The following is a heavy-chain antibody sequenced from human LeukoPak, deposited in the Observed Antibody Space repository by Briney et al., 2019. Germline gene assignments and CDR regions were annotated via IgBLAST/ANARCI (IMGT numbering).Heavy chain of an antibody. CDR3: ARGRGMWELPLRVGAFDI. Sequence: SVKVSCKASGGTFSSYAISWVRQAPGQGLEWMGGIIPIFGTANYAQKFQGRVTITADESTSTAYMELSSLRSEDTAVYYCARGRGMWELPLRVGAFDIWGQGTMVTVSS. D-gene: IGHD1-26*01. J-gene: IGHJ3*02. CDR2: IIPIFGTA. CDR1: GGTFSSYA. V-gene: IGHV1-69*01.